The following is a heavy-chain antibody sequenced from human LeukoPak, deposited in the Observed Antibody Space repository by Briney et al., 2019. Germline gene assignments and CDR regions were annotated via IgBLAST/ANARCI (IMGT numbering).Heavy chain of an antibody. CDR2: IYPGDSDT. CDR3: ARRLAVAGRGYYGMDV. D-gene: IGHD6-19*01. J-gene: IGHJ6*02. CDR1: EYSFTTYW. Sequence: GESLKISCKGSEYSFTTYWIGWVRQMPGKGLEWMGNIYPGDSDTRYSPPFQGQVTISADKSINTAYLQWSSLKASDSAMYYCARRLAVAGRGYYGMDVWGQGTTVTVSS. V-gene: IGHV5-51*01.